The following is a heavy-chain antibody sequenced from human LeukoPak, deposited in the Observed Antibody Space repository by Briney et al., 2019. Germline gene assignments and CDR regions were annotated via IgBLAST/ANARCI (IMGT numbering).Heavy chain of an antibody. D-gene: IGHD1-26*01. J-gene: IGHJ3*02. CDR3: ARGGSYLSAFDI. V-gene: IGHV3-74*03. CDR1: GFTFSGHW. Sequence: PGGSLRLPCTASGFTFSGHWIHWVRQPPGMGLVWVSRINERGTDSMYAESVKGRFTISRDNAKNSLYLQMNSLRAEDTAVYYCARGGSYLSAFDIWGQGTMVTVSS. CDR2: INERGTDS.